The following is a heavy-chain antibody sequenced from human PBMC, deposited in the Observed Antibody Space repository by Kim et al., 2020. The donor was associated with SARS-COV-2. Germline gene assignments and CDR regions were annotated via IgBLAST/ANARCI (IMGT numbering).Heavy chain of an antibody. CDR2: ISGSGGST. Sequence: GGSLRLSCAASGFTFSSYAMSWVRQAPGKGLEWVSAISGSGGSTYYADSVKGRFTISRDNSKNTLYLQMNSLRAEDTAVYYCASTLEGYCSSTSCYPQYYYYYGMDVWGQGTTVTVSS. J-gene: IGHJ6*02. CDR3: ASTLEGYCSSTSCYPQYYYYYGMDV. D-gene: IGHD2-2*01. CDR1: GFTFSSYA. V-gene: IGHV3-23*01.